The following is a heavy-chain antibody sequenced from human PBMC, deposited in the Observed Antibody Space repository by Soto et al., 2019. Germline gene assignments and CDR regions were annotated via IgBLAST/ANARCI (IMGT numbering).Heavy chain of an antibody. CDR2: IYPGDSDT. V-gene: IGHV5-51*01. Sequence: GESLTISCTCSGYTFTNYWIGCVRQMPGKGPEWMGIIYPGDSDTKYNPSFQGQVTISTDKSITTTYLQWSSLKASDTAIYYCAASIFYYGMDVWGQGTTVTVSS. CDR1: GYTFTNYW. CDR3: AASIFYYGMDV. J-gene: IGHJ6*02.